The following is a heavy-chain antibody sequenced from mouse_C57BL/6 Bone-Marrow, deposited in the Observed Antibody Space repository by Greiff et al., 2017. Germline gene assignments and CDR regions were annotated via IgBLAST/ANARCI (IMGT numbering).Heavy chain of an antibody. Sequence: VQLQQSGAELVRPGASVKLSCTASGFNIKDDYMHWVKQRPEQGLEWIGWIDPENGDTEYASKFQGKATITADTSSNTAYLQLSSLTSEDTAVYYCTTPITTVVATGFDYWGQGTTLTVSS. CDR2: IDPENGDT. J-gene: IGHJ2*01. V-gene: IGHV14-4*01. CDR3: TTPITTVVATGFDY. D-gene: IGHD1-1*01. CDR1: GFNIKDDY.